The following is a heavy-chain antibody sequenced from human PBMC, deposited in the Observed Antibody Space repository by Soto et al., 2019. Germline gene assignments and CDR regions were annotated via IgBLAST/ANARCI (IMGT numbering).Heavy chain of an antibody. CDR2: ISSRSEAI. V-gene: IGHV3-48*02. J-gene: IGHJ6*02. D-gene: IGHD3-10*01. CDR1: GLSLSDYH. CDR3: TRDGRRGYDMDV. Sequence: GFLRLSCAASGLSLSDYHMNWVRQAPGKGLEWVSYISSRSEAIYYAASVKGRFTISRDNAKNSLYLKMNSLRDEDTAVYDCTRDGRRGYDMDVWGQGTTVTVSS.